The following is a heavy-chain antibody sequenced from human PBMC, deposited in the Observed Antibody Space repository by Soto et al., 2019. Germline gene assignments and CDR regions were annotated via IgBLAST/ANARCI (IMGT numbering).Heavy chain of an antibody. CDR2: IWFDGDEK. J-gene: IGHJ2*01. CDR1: GFTFATYG. CDR3: TTGLAPVGICWHLAL. Sequence: QVQLVESGGGVVQPGKSLRLSCEASGFTFATYGMHWVRQSPGKGLEWVAVIWFDGDEKSYADSVRGRFTISRYNANNNVDLDMNNFRGEDTALSDSTTGLAPVGICWHLALWGRGTQVTVSS. D-gene: IGHD3-3*02. V-gene: IGHV3-33*01.